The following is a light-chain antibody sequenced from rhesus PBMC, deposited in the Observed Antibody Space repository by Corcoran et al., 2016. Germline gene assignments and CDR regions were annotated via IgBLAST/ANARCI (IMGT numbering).Light chain of an antibody. Sequence: DIQMTQSPSSLSASVGERVTITCRASQGISNCLAWYQQKPGKAPKLLIYRSSNLETGVPSRFSGSVSGTDFTLTISSLQPEEIATYCCQQHDNSPYSFGQGTKVEIK. CDR1: QGISNC. CDR3: QQHDNSPYS. J-gene: IGKJ2*01. V-gene: IGKV1-69*01. CDR2: RSS.